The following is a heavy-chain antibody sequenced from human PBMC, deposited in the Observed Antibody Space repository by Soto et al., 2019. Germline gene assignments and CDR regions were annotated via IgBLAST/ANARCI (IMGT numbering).Heavy chain of an antibody. J-gene: IGHJ6*02. CDR2: IKSKTDGGTT. V-gene: IGHV3-15*07. Sequence: PGGSLRLSCAASGFTFSNAWMNWVRQAPGKGLEWVGRIKSKTDGGTTDYAAPVKGRFTISRDDSKNTLYLQMNSLKTEDTAVYYCTTRPKGYCSGGSCYYYYGMDVWGQGTTVTVSS. CDR3: TTRPKGYCSGGSCYYYYGMDV. D-gene: IGHD2-15*01. CDR1: GFTFSNAW.